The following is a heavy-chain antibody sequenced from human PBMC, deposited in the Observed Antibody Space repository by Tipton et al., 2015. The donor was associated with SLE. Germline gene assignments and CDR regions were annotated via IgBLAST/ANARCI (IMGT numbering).Heavy chain of an antibody. CDR2: VSWNNDSI. Sequence: SLRLSCAASGFFFDDYTMHWVRQAPGKGLEWVSGVSWNNDSIGYADSVKGRFTISRDNAKNSLYLQMNSLRPEDTAMYYCAKDIYGSGPRNAFDIWCQGTMVTVSS. V-gene: IGHV3-9*01. D-gene: IGHD3-10*01. CDR1: GFFFDDYT. J-gene: IGHJ3*02. CDR3: AKDIYGSGPRNAFDI.